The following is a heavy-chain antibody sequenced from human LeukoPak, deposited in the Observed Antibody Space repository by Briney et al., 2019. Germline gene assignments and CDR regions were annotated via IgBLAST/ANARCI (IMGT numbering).Heavy chain of an antibody. Sequence: ASVKVSCKASGYTFTNYGISWVRQAPGQGLERMGWISAYNGNTNYAQKLQGRVTMTTDTSTSTAYMELRSLRSDDTAVYYCARVVTAINNLDYWGQGTLVTVSS. CDR3: ARVVTAINNLDY. D-gene: IGHD2-21*02. J-gene: IGHJ4*02. CDR2: ISAYNGNT. V-gene: IGHV1-18*01. CDR1: GYTFTNYG.